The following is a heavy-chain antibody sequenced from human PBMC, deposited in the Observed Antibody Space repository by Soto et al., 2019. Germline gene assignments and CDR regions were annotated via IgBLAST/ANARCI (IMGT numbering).Heavy chain of an antibody. Sequence: QVQLVESGGGVVQPGRSLRLSCAASGFTFNTYGFHWVRQAPGKGLEWVSVIWSDGNNKYYADSVKGRFTISRDSPKNTLYLQMNRLRVEDTAVYYCARIQLDTIMALDYWGQGTLVTVSS. CDR1: GFTFNTYG. V-gene: IGHV3-33*01. CDR3: ARIQLDTIMALDY. CDR2: IWSDGNNK. J-gene: IGHJ4*02. D-gene: IGHD1-1*01.